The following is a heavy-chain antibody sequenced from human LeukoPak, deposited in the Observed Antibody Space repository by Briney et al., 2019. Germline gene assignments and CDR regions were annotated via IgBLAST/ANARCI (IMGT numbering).Heavy chain of an antibody. D-gene: IGHD4-17*01. CDR2: IYYSGST. V-gene: IGHV4-39*01. Sequence: PSETLSLTCTVSGGSISSSSYYWGWIRQPPGKGLEWIGSIYYSGSTYYNPSPKSRVTISVDTSKNQFSLKLSSVTAADTAVYYCARRPYTTGYDDYEVRPYDYWGQGTLVTVSS. CDR1: GGSISSSSYY. CDR3: ARRPYTTGYDDYEVRPYDY. J-gene: IGHJ4*02.